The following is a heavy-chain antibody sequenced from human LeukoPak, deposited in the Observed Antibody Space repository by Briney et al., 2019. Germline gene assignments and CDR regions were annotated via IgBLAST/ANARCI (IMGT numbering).Heavy chain of an antibody. Sequence: ASVKVSRKASGGTFSSYAISWVRQAPGQGLEWMGGIIPIFGTANYAQKFQGRVTITADESTSTAYMELSSLRSEDTAVYYCARDPPGVPAAAYYYYGMDVWGKGTTVTVSS. D-gene: IGHD2-2*01. CDR2: IIPIFGTA. CDR3: ARDPPGVPAAAYYYYGMDV. J-gene: IGHJ6*04. V-gene: IGHV1-69*01. CDR1: GGTFSSYA.